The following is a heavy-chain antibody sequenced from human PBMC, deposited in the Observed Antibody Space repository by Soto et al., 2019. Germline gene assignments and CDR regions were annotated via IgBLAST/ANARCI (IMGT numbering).Heavy chain of an antibody. D-gene: IGHD3-10*01. CDR3: VLVITMVRGGHERVWTDY. Sequence: SETLSLTCTVSGGSISSSSYYWGWIRQPPGKGLEWIGSIYYSGSTYYNPSLKSRVTISVDTSKNQFSLKLSSVTAADTAVYYCVLVITMVRGGHERVWTDYWGQGTLVTVSS. J-gene: IGHJ4*02. CDR2: IYYSGST. V-gene: IGHV4-39*01. CDR1: GGSISSSSYY.